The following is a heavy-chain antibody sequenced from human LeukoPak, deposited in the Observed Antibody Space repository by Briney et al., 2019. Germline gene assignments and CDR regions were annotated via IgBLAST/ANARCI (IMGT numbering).Heavy chain of an antibody. D-gene: IGHD4-23*01. CDR2: MNPNSGNT. J-gene: IGHJ4*02. V-gene: IGHV1-8*01. CDR1: GYTFTSYD. CDR3: AREGGNLGLTYYFDF. Sequence: ASVKVSCKASGYTFTSYDINWVRQATGQGLEWMGWMNPNSGNTDSVQQFQGRVSMTRNTSISTAFMELSSLRFEDTAVYYCAREGGNLGLTYYFDFWGQGTLVTVSS.